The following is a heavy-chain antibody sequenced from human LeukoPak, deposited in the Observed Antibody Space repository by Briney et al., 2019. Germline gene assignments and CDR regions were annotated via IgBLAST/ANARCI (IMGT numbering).Heavy chain of an antibody. Sequence: PSETLSLTCTVSGGSISSYYWSWIRQPPGKGLEWIGYIYYSGSTSYNPSLKSRVTISVDTSKNQFSLKLSSVTAADTAVYYCARDKYGENNWFDPWGQGTLVTVSS. J-gene: IGHJ5*02. CDR2: IYYSGST. CDR1: GGSISSYY. CDR3: ARDKYGENNWFDP. V-gene: IGHV4-59*12. D-gene: IGHD4-17*01.